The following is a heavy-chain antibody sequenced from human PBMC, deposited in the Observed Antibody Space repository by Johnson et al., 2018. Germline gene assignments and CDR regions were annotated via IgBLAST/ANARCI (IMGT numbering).Heavy chain of an antibody. Sequence: EVQLVESGGGLVKPGGSLRLSCAASGFTFSSYSMNWVRQAPGKGLEWVSSISSSSSYIYYADSVKGRFTISRDNAKNSLYLQMNSLRAADTAVYYCATRGDALDIWGQGTMGTVSS. J-gene: IGHJ3*02. CDR1: GFTFSSYS. V-gene: IGHV3-21*01. D-gene: IGHD3-10*01. CDR2: ISSSSSYI. CDR3: ATRGDALDI.